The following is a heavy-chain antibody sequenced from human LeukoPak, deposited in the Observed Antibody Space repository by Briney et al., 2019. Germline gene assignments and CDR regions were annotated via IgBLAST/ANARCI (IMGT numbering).Heavy chain of an antibody. CDR3: ARDYGEVVTAIHSFDY. J-gene: IGHJ4*02. V-gene: IGHV3-21*01. D-gene: IGHD2-21*02. CDR2: TSSSSSYI. Sequence: GGSLRLSCAASGFTFSSYSMNWVRQAPGKGLEWVSSTSSSSSYIYYADSVKGRFTISRDNAKNSLYLQMNSLRAEDTAVYYCARDYGEVVTAIHSFDYWGQGTLVTVSS. CDR1: GFTFSSYS.